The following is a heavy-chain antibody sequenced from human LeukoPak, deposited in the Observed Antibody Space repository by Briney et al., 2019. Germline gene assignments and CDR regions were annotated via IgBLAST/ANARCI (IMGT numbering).Heavy chain of an antibody. CDR1: GFTFSSYA. Sequence: PGGSLRLSCAASGFTFSSYAMSWVRQAPGKGLEGGAVISYDGSNKYYADSVKGRFTISRGNSKNTLYLQMNSLRAEDTAVYYCARSPTYDFWSGSTDWGQGTLVTVSS. CDR2: ISYDGSNK. D-gene: IGHD3-3*01. CDR3: ARSPTYDFWSGSTD. J-gene: IGHJ4*02. V-gene: IGHV3-30-3*01.